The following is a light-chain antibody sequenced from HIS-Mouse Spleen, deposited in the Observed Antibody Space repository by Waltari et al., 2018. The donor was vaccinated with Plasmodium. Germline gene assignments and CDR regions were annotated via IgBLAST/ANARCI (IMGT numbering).Light chain of an antibody. Sequence: EIVMTQSPATLSVSPGERATLSCRASQSVSSNLAGYQQKPGQAPRLLRYGASTRATGIPARFSGSGSGTEFTLTISSLQSEDFAVYYCQQYNNWSFTFGPGTKVDIK. CDR3: QQYNNWSFT. V-gene: IGKV3-15*01. J-gene: IGKJ3*01. CDR2: GAS. CDR1: QSVSSN.